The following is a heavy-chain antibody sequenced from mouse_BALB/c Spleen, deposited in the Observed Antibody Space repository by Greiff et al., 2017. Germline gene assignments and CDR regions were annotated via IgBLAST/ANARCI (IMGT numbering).Heavy chain of an antibody. CDR1: GFTFSSYA. J-gene: IGHJ3*01. V-gene: IGHV5-6-5*01. CDR3: AREGQLGLGWFAY. CDR2: ISSGGST. Sequence: EVMLVESGGGLVQPGGSRKLSCAASGFTFSSYAMSWVRQTPEKRLEWVASISSGGSTYYPDSVKGRFTISRDNARNILYLQMSSLRSEDTAMYYCAREGQLGLGWFAYWGQGTLVTVSA. D-gene: IGHD3-2*01.